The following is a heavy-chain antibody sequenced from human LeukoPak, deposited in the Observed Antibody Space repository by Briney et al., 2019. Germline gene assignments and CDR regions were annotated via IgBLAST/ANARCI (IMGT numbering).Heavy chain of an antibody. CDR1: GYPFTSFG. V-gene: IGHV1-18*01. CDR2: ISPYNGNT. CDR3: ARARRVQVIPVGESAEYFEH. J-gene: IGHJ1*01. Sequence: ASVKVSCKTSGYPFTSFGVSWVRQAPGQGLEWMGWISPYNGNTNFAQRFQGRLTLTTDTSTSTVYMELRSLRSDDTAVYFCARARRVQVIPVGESAEYFEHWGQGTLVTVSS. D-gene: IGHD2-2*01.